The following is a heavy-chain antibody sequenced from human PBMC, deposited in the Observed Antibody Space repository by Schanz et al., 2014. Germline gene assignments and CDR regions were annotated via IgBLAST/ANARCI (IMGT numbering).Heavy chain of an antibody. Sequence: EVQLLDSGGGLVQPGGSLRLSCAASGFTFSTYAMSWVRQAPGKGLEWVSVIYSGIGAYYADSVKGRFTISRDNSKNTLYLHMNTLRSEDTAVYYCAKDSTHIDIVLVPTAIDYWGQGTLVTVSS. J-gene: IGHJ4*02. D-gene: IGHD2-2*01. CDR1: GFTFSTYA. V-gene: IGHV3-23*03. CDR2: IYSGIGA. CDR3: AKDSTHIDIVLVPTAIDY.